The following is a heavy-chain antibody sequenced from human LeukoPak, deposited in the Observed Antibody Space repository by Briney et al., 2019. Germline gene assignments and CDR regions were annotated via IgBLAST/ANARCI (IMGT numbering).Heavy chain of an antibody. CDR3: AREGSDFWSGYSKGYFDY. D-gene: IGHD3-3*01. J-gene: IGHJ4*02. Sequence: GGSLRLXCAVSGFTFSSYNMNWVRRAPGKGLEWVSYIGSSVSTRYYADSVKGRFTISRDNGKHSLYLQMNSLRAEDTAVYYCAREGSDFWSGYSKGYFDYWGQGTLVTVSS. CDR2: IGSSVSTR. CDR1: GFTFSSYN. V-gene: IGHV3-48*01.